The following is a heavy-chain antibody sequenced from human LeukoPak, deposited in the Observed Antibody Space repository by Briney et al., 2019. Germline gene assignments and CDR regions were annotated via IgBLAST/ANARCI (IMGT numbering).Heavy chain of an antibody. J-gene: IGHJ4*02. D-gene: IGHD6-6*01. CDR2: TYPGDSDT. Sequence: GESLKISCKGSGYTFPTSWIGWVRQIPGKGLEWMGNTYPGDSDTRYSPSFQGQVTISADKSLSTAYLQWGSLKASDTAMYYCAKEGRSSSPMDYWGQGTLVTVSS. CDR1: GYTFPTSW. CDR3: AKEGRSSSPMDY. V-gene: IGHV5-51*01.